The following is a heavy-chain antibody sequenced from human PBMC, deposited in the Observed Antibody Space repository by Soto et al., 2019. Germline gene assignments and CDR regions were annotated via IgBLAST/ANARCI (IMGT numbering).Heavy chain of an antibody. D-gene: IGHD5-12*01. V-gene: IGHV3-30*18. CDR2: ISYDGDNK. J-gene: IGHJ6*02. Sequence: PGGSLRLSCKPSGFTFRNYGLLWVRQAPGKGLEWVALISYDGDNKYYTDSARGRFTVSRDNFNNMMFLQMDSLRPEDSAVYYCAKKIMGYASHSDAMEVCGQGTTVTVSS. CDR3: AKKIMGYASHSDAMEV. CDR1: GFTFRNYG.